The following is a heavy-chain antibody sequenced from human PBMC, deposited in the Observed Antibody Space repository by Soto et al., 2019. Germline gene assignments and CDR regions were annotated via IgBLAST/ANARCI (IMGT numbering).Heavy chain of an antibody. J-gene: IGHJ6*02. CDR1: GGSVSSGSYY. CDR3: ARDIFSDGMDV. CDR2: IYYSGST. Sequence: QVQLQESGPGLVKPSETLSLTCTVSGGSVSSGSYYWSWIRQPPGKGLEWIGYIYYSGSTNYNPSLESRVTISVDTSTNQFSLKLSSVTAADTAVYYCARDIFSDGMDVWGQGTTVTVSS. V-gene: IGHV4-61*01.